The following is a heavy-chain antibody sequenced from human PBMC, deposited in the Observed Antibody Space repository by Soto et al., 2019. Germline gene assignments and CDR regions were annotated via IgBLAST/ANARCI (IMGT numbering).Heavy chain of an antibody. CDR1: GGSFSGYY. CDR2: INHSGST. J-gene: IGHJ4*02. D-gene: IGHD3-3*01. CDR3: ARGGSYYDFWSGYSRLYFDY. V-gene: IGHV4-34*01. Sequence: QVQLQQWGAGLLKPSETLSLTCAVYGGSFSGYYWSWIRQPPGKGLEWIGEINHSGSTNYNPSLKSRVTISVDTSKNQFSLKLSSVTAADTAVYYCARGGSYYDFWSGYSRLYFDYWGQGTLVTVSS.